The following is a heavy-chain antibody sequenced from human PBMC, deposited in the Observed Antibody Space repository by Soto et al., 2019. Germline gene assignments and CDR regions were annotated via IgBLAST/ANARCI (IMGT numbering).Heavy chain of an antibody. CDR2: ISSSSSTI. D-gene: IGHD3-22*01. J-gene: IGHJ5*02. Sequence: PGGSLRLSCAASGFTFSRVWMSWVRQAPGKGLEWVSYISSSSSTIFYTDSVKGRFTVSRDNAKNSLYLQMNSLKTEDTAVYYFTTHLNYYDSSGYYYLNWFDPWGQGTLVTVSS. CDR3: TTHLNYYDSSGYYYLNWFDP. CDR1: GFTFSRVW. V-gene: IGHV3-48*01.